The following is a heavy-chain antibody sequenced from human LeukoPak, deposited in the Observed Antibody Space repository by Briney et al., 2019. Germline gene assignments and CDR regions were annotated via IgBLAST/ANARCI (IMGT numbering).Heavy chain of an antibody. CDR3: AREGTFSSPRNWFDP. D-gene: IGHD6-13*01. V-gene: IGHV1-46*01. Sequence: ASVKVSCKASGYTFTNYYMHWVRQAPGQGLEWMGMISPSGGSTTYAQKFQGRVTKTRDTSTSTVYMELSILRSEDTAVYYCAREGTFSSPRNWFDPWGQGTLVTVSS. CDR1: GYTFTNYY. J-gene: IGHJ5*02. CDR2: ISPSGGST.